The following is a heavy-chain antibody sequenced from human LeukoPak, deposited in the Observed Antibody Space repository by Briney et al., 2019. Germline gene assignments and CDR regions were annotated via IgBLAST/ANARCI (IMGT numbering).Heavy chain of an antibody. Sequence: PGGSLRLSCAASGFTFSSYWMSWVRQAPGKGLEWAANIKQDGSEKYYVDSVKGRFTISRDNAKNSLYLQMNSLRAEDTAVYYCARDDYGGNSDYWGQGTLVTVSS. D-gene: IGHD4-23*01. V-gene: IGHV3-7*01. CDR1: GFTFSSYW. J-gene: IGHJ4*02. CDR3: ARDDYGGNSDY. CDR2: IKQDGSEK.